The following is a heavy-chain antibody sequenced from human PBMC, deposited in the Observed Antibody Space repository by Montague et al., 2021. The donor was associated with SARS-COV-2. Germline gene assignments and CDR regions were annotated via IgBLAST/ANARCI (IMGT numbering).Heavy chain of an antibody. Sequence: SLRLSCAASGFTFSSYSMNWVRQAPGKGLEWVSSISSSSSYIYYADSVKGRFTISRDNAKNSLYLQMNSLRAEDTAVYYCARDRGDDYEGFDPWGQGTLVTVSS. J-gene: IGHJ5*02. CDR1: GFTFSSYS. CDR3: ARDRGDDYEGFDP. CDR2: ISSSSSYI. V-gene: IGHV3-21*01. D-gene: IGHD4-17*01.